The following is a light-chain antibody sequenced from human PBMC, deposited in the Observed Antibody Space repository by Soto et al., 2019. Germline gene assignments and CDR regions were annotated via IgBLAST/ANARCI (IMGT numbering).Light chain of an antibody. J-gene: IGLJ1*01. CDR1: SSDGGGYKY. CDR3: SSYTSSSTLDV. V-gene: IGLV2-14*01. Sequence: QSALTQPASVSGSPGQSMTICCTGTSSDGGGYKYVSWYQQHPGKASKLMIYEVSNRPSGVSNRFSGSKSGNTASLTISGLQAEDEADYYCSSYTSSSTLDVFGTGTKVTVL. CDR2: EVS.